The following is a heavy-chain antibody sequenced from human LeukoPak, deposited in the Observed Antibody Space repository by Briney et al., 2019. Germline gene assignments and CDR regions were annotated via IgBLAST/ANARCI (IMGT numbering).Heavy chain of an antibody. J-gene: IGHJ4*02. CDR3: ARGGDGYTLDY. V-gene: IGHV4-59*01. CDR2: IYYSGST. Sequence: SETLSLTCTVSGGSISSYYWSWIRQPPGKGLEWIGYIYYSGSTNYNPSLKSRVTISVDTSKNQFSLKLSSVTAADTAVYYCARGGDGYTLDYWGQGTLVTVSS. D-gene: IGHD5-24*01. CDR1: GGSISSYY.